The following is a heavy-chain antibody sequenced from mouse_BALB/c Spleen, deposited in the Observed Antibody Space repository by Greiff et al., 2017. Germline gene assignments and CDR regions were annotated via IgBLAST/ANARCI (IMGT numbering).Heavy chain of an antibody. V-gene: IGHV1S81*02. CDR2: INPSNGRT. Sequence: VQLQQSGAELVKPGASVKLSCKASGYTFTSYWMHWVKQRPGQGLEWIGEINPSNGRTNYNEKFKSKATLTVDKSSSTAYMQLSSLTSEDSAVYYCARTVQGGFADWGQGTLGTVSA. CDR3: ARTVQGGFAD. D-gene: IGHD1-1*01. CDR1: GYTFTSYW. J-gene: IGHJ3*01.